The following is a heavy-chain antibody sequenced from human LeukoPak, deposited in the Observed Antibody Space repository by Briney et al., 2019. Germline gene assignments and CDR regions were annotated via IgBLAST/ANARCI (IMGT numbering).Heavy chain of an antibody. Sequence: SVKVSCKASGGTFSSYAISWVRQAPGQGLEWMGRIIPILGIANYAQKFQGRVTITADKSTSTAYMELSSLRSEDTAVYYCARGKYHYYGSGSYLAYWGQGTLVTVSS. D-gene: IGHD3-10*01. CDR3: ARGKYHYYGSGSYLAY. CDR2: IIPILGIA. CDR1: GGTFSSYA. V-gene: IGHV1-69*04. J-gene: IGHJ4*02.